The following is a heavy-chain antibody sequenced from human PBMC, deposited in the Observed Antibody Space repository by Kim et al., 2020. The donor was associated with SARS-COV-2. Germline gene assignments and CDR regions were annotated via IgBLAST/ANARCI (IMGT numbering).Heavy chain of an antibody. V-gene: IGHV3-30*04. D-gene: IGHD3-10*01. J-gene: IGHJ1*01. CDR2: ILNDGTEK. CDR1: GFTFSSYA. Sequence: GGSLRLSCAASGFTFSSYAMHWVRQAPGKGLEWVAVILNDGTEKYFTDSVKGRFFMSRDNSENTLSLQMNSLRAEDRAVYYCARGEFDSGRVLFQHWGQG. CDR3: ARGEFDSGRVLFQH.